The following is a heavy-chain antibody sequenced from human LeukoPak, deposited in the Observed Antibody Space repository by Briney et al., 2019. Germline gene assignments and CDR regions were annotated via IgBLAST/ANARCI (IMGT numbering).Heavy chain of an antibody. D-gene: IGHD3-9*01. CDR1: GGSISSYY. J-gene: IGHJ4*02. CDR3: ASARNYDILTGLEN. CDR2: IYYSGST. V-gene: IGHV4-59*12. Sequence: SETLSLTCTVSGGSISSYYWSWIRQPPGKGLEWIGYIYYSGSTNYNPSLKSRVTISVDTSKNQFSLKLSSVTAADTAVYYCASARNYDILTGLENWGQGTLVTVSS.